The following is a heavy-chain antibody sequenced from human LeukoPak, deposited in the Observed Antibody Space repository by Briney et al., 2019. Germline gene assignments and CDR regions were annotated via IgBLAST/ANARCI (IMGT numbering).Heavy chain of an antibody. Sequence: PSETLSLTCTVSGGSISSSSYYWGWIRQPPGKGVEWVGSIYYSGSTFYNPSLKSRVTISVHTSKNQFSLKLSSVTATDTAVYYCAKTQTRVVWGKGATVTVSS. CDR2: IYYSGST. V-gene: IGHV4-39*01. D-gene: IGHD3-10*01. CDR1: GGSISSSSYY. CDR3: AKTQTRVV. J-gene: IGHJ6*03.